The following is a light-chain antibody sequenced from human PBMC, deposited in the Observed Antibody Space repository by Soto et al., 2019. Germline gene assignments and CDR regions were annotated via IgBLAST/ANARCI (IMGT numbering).Light chain of an antibody. Sequence: QSALTQPASVSGSPGQSITISCTGTSSDVGGYDYVSWYQLHPGKAPKLMVFEVSNRPSGVSYRFSGSKSGNTASLTISGLQAEDEAAYFCSSYSISTAYLSGTATKVTVL. CDR1: SSDVGGYDY. J-gene: IGLJ1*01. CDR3: SSYSISTAYL. V-gene: IGLV2-14*01. CDR2: EVS.